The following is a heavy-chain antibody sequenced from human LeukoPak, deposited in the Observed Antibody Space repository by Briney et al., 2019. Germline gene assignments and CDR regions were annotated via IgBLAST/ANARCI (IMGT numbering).Heavy chain of an antibody. Sequence: GRSLRLSCAASGFTFSSYAMHWVRQAPGKGLEWVAVISYDGSNKYYADSVKGRFTISRDNAKNSVYLQMHSVGAEDTAVYYCARTFGSGSFWYYYMDVWGNGTTVSISS. V-gene: IGHV3-30*04. CDR1: GFTFSSYA. J-gene: IGHJ6*03. CDR3: ARTFGSGSFWYYYMDV. CDR2: ISYDGSNK. D-gene: IGHD3-10*01.